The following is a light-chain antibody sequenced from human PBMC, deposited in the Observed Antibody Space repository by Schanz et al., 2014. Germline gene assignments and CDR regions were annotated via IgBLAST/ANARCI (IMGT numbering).Light chain of an antibody. Sequence: QSALTQPPSASGSPGQSVTISCTGTSSDVGGYNYVSWYQQHPGKAPKLMIYEVNKRPSGVPDRFSGSKSGNTASLTISGLQAEDEADYYCSSYTSSSPLVVFGGGTKLTVL. CDR3: SSYTSSSPLVV. J-gene: IGLJ2*01. CDR1: SSDVGGYNY. V-gene: IGLV2-8*01. CDR2: EVN.